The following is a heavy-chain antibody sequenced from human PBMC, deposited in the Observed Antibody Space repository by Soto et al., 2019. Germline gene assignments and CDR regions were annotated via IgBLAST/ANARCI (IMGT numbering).Heavy chain of an antibody. CDR1: GFTFSSYG. CDR2: ISYDGSNK. V-gene: IGHV3-30*18. D-gene: IGHD6-19*01. J-gene: IGHJ1*01. Sequence: PGGSLRLSCAASGFTFSSYGMHWVRQAPGKGLEWVAVISYDGSNKYYADSVKGRFTISRDNSKNTLYLQMNSLRAEDTAVYYCAKDRDSGWPRLEYFQHWGQGTLVTVSS. CDR3: AKDRDSGWPRLEYFQH.